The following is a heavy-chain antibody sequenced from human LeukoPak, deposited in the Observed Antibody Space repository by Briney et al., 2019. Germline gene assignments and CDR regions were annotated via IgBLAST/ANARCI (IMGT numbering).Heavy chain of an antibody. CDR3: ARASPSYYYDSSGYYYIDY. V-gene: IGHV4-39*07. J-gene: IGHJ4*02. CDR1: GGSISSSSYY. D-gene: IGHD3-22*01. CDR2: IYYSGST. Sequence: SETLSLTCTVSGGSISSSSYYWGWLRQPPGKGLEWIGSIYYSGSTYYNPSLKSRVTISVDTSKNQFSLKLSSVTAADTAVYYCARASPSYYYDSSGYYYIDYWGQGTLVTVSS.